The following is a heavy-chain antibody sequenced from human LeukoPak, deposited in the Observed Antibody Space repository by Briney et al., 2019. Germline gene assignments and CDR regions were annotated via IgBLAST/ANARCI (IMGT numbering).Heavy chain of an antibody. CDR1: SGSISSSSYY. Sequence: PSETLSLTCTVSSGSISSSSYYWGWIRQPPGKGLEWIGSIYHSGITDYNPSLKSRVTISIDTSKNRFSLKLSSVTAADTAVYYCAREEIGSSGYYRDYWGQGTLVTVSS. CDR3: AREEIGSSGYYRDY. CDR2: IYHSGIT. D-gene: IGHD3-22*01. V-gene: IGHV4-39*07. J-gene: IGHJ4*02.